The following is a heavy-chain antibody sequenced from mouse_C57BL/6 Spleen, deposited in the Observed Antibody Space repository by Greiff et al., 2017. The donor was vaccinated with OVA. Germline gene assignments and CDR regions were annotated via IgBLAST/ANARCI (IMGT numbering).Heavy chain of an antibody. V-gene: IGHV5-17*01. D-gene: IGHD1-1*01. CDR1: GFTFSDYG. Sequence: EVKLVESGGGLVKPGGSLKLSCAASGFTFSDYGMHWVRQAPEKGLEWVAYISSGSSTIYYADTVKGRFTISRDNAKNTLFLQMTSLRSEDTAMYYCASPGSSIYYAMDYWGQGTSVTVSS. CDR2: ISSGSSTI. CDR3: ASPGSSIYYAMDY. J-gene: IGHJ4*01.